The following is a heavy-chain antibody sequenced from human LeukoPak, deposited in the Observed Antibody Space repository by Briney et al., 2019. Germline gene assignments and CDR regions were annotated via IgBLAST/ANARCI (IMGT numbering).Heavy chain of an antibody. D-gene: IGHD2-2*01. CDR1: GYTFTSYG. Sequence: WASVNVSCKAAGYTFTSYGISWVRQAPGQGLEWMGWISAYNGNTNYAQKLQGRVTMTTDTSTSTVYMELRSLRSDDTAVYYCARGGLYCSSTSCYGIEYWGQGTLVTVSA. J-gene: IGHJ4*02. CDR3: ARGGLYCSSTSCYGIEY. CDR2: ISAYNGNT. V-gene: IGHV1-18*04.